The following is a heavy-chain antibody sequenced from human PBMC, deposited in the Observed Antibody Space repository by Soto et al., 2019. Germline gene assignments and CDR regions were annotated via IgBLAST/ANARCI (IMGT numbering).Heavy chain of an antibody. V-gene: IGHV4-59*01. CDR1: GGSISSYY. Sequence: PSETLSLTCAVSGGSISSYYWSWIRQPPGKGLEWIGYISYSGGTYYNPSLKSRATISVDTSKNQVSLKLNSVTAADTAVYYCARDRSSWLSLDYCGQGTLVTVSS. J-gene: IGHJ4*02. D-gene: IGHD6-13*01. CDR3: ARDRSSWLSLDY. CDR2: ISYSGGT.